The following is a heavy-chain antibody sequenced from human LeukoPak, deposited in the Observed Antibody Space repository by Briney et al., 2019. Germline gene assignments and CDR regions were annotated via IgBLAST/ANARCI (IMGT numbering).Heavy chain of an antibody. CDR2: IIPDSGGT. D-gene: IGHD2-8*02. CDR1: GYILTEYY. Sequence: ASVNVSCKASGYILTEYYVHWVRQAPRQGLEWMGFIIPDSGGTTYQHKFQGRVTMTRDTPISTFYMELSSLRPDDTAVYYCSTEDKYCTGANCGVFWGQGTLVTVSS. V-gene: IGHV1-2*02. CDR3: STEDKYCTGANCGVF. J-gene: IGHJ4*02.